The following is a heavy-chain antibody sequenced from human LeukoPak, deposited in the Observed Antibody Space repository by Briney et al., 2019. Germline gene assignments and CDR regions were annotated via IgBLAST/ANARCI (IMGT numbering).Heavy chain of an antibody. V-gene: IGHV4-34*01. J-gene: IGHJ4*02. CDR3: ARGNRRLAYYGSGSRLPFDY. D-gene: IGHD3-10*01. CDR1: GASFSGNY. Sequence: SETLSLTCSVVGASFSGNYWIWIRQPPGKGLEWIGEITHVGDSNYNPSLKSRVTISLDTSKSQFSLKLHSLTAADTAVYYCARGNRRLAYYGSGSRLPFDYWGQGTLVTVSS. CDR2: ITHVGDS.